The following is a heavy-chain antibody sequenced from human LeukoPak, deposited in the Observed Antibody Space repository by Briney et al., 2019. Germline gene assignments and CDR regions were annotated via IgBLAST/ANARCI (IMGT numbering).Heavy chain of an antibody. CDR2: IYYSGST. CDR1: GGSISSYF. V-gene: IGHV4-59*08. Sequence: SETLSLTCTVSGGSISSYFWSWIRQPPGKGLEWIGYIYYSGSTNYNPSLKSRVTMSVDTSKNQFSLKLSSVTAADTAVYYCAKIDRAVAGTIDYWGQGTLVTVSS. J-gene: IGHJ4*02. D-gene: IGHD6-19*01. CDR3: AKIDRAVAGTIDY.